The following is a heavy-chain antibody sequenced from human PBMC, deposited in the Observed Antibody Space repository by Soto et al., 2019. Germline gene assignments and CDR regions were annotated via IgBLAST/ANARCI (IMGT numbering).Heavy chain of an antibody. D-gene: IGHD3-10*01. J-gene: IGHJ6*02. CDR3: ASAGVRGGIPIDV. CDR2: IYYSGST. V-gene: IGHV4-59*01. Sequence: SETLSLTCTVSGGSISSYYWSWIRQPPGKGLEWIGYIYYSGSTNYNPSLKSRVTISVDKSKNQFSLKLSSVTAADTAVYYCASAGVRGGIPIDVWGQATTVTVS. CDR1: GGSISSYY.